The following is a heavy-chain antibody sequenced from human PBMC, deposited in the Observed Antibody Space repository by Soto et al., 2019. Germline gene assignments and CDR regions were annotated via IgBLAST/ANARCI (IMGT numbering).Heavy chain of an antibody. CDR3: AKGELINPQLFEF. CDR1: GFTLSHYD. Sequence: QVQLVESGGGVVKPGRSLRLSCVASGFTLSHYDMNWVRQAPGKGLEWVAVVSYDGSNKYCGDSVRGRFTISRDNSKNTLYLQMNSLRAEDTAVYYCAKGELINPQLFEFWGQGALVTVSS. D-gene: IGHD1-26*01. CDR2: VSYDGSNK. V-gene: IGHV3-30*18. J-gene: IGHJ4*02.